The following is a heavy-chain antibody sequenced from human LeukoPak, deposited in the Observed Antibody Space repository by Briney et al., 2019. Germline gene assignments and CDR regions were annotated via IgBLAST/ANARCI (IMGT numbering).Heavy chain of an antibody. CDR3: AKGLLARGLIIGGD. CDR2: IHYSGST. Sequence: SETLSLTCAVSGGSISGFYWTWIRQPPGQGLEFIGQIHYSGSTDYNPSLKSRITMSVDTSKNQFFLSLNSVTAADTALYYCAKGLLARGLIIGGDWGQGTLVTVSS. D-gene: IGHD3-10*01. V-gene: IGHV4-59*03. CDR1: GGSISGFY. J-gene: IGHJ4*02.